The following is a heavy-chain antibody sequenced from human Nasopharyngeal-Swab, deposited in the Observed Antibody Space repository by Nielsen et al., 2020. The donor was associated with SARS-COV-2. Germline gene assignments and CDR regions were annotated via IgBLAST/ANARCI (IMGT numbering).Heavy chain of an antibody. V-gene: IGHV3-73*01. CDR3: TTDFYFDY. J-gene: IGHJ4*02. CDR2: IGDKDHNYAT. CDR1: GFTFSNYA. Sequence: GGSLRLSCAASGFTFSNYAMTWVRQASGKGLEWVCRIGDKDHNYATTYGASVQGRFTISRDDSKNTAFLQMDSLKTEDTAIYYCTTDFYFDYWGQGTMVTDSS.